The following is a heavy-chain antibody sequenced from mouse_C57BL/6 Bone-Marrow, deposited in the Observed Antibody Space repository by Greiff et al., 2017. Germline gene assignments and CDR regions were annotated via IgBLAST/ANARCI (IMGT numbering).Heavy chain of an antibody. V-gene: IGHV14-4*01. CDR2: LDPENGDT. Sequence: VQLQQSGAELVRPGASVKLSCTASGFNIKDDYMHWVKQRPEQGLEWIGWLDPENGDTEYASKFQGKATITADTSSNTAYLQLSSLTSEDTAVYYCTAPGGYFDYWGQGTTLTVSS. CDR1: GFNIKDDY. J-gene: IGHJ2*01. CDR3: TAPGGYFDY.